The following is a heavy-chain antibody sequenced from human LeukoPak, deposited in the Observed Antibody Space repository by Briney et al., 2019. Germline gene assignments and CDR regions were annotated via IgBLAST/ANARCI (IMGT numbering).Heavy chain of an antibody. CDR3: ARPITMVRGESDAFDI. D-gene: IGHD3-10*01. V-gene: IGHV4-39*07. CDR2: IYYSGST. Sequence: SETLSLTCTVSGGSISSSSYYWGWIRQPPGKGLEWIGSIYYSGSTYYNPSLKSRVTISVDTSKNQFSLKLSSVTAADTAVYYCARPITMVRGESDAFDIWGQGTMVTVSS. J-gene: IGHJ3*02. CDR1: GGSISSSSYY.